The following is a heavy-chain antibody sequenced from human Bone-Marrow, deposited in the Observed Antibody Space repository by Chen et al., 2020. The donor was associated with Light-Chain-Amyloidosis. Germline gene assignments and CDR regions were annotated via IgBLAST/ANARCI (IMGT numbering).Heavy chain of an antibody. CDR1: GSTFTSYD. Sequence: QVQLVQSGAEVKKPGASVKVSCKASGSTFTSYDINWVRQATGQGLEWMGWMNPNSGNTGYAQKFQGRVTMTRNTSISTAYMELSSLRSEDTAVYYCARTLGGLYYYYYYMDVWGKGTTVTVSS. CDR3: ARTLGGLYYYYYYMDV. J-gene: IGHJ6*03. D-gene: IGHD2-15*01. V-gene: IGHV1-8*01. CDR2: MNPNSGNT.